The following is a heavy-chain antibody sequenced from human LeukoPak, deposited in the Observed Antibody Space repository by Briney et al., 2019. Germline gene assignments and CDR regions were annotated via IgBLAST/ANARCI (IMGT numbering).Heavy chain of an antibody. D-gene: IGHD2-15*01. Sequence: SETLSLTCTVSGGSISSSSYYWGWIRQPPGKGLEWIGSIYYSGSTYYNPSLKSRVTISVDTSKNQFSLKLSSVTAADTAVYYCARDSSAGSSGGTIDYWGQGTLVTVSS. V-gene: IGHV4-39*07. CDR1: GGSISSSSYY. CDR2: IYYSGST. CDR3: ARDSSAGSSGGTIDY. J-gene: IGHJ4*02.